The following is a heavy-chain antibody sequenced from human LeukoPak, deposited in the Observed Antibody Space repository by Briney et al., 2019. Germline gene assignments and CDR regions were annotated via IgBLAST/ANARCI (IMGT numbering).Heavy chain of an antibody. CDR1: GFTFSSYG. D-gene: IGHD3-22*01. V-gene: IGHV3-33*03. CDR2: IWYDRSNK. J-gene: IGHJ3*02. Sequence: GGSLRLSCAASGFTFSSYGMHWVRQAPGKGLEWVAVIWYDRSNKYYADSVKGRFTFSRDNAKNTLYLQMNSLRAEDTAVYYCARSNFYYGSSAYGFDIWGQGTMVTVSS. CDR3: ARSNFYYGSSAYGFDI.